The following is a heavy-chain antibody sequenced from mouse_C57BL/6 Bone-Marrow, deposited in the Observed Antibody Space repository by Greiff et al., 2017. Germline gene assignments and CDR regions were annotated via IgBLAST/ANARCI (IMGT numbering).Heavy chain of an antibody. D-gene: IGHD2-10*01. CDR3: ARVLLWYAMDY. CDR1: GYTFTDYY. V-gene: IGHV1-26*01. Sequence: EVQLQQSGPELVKPGASVTISCKASGYTFTDYYMNWVKQSHGKSLEWIGDINPNNGGTSYNQKFKGKATLTVDKSSSTAYMELRSLTSEDSAVYYCARVLLWYAMDYWGQGTSVTVSS. CDR2: INPNNGGT. J-gene: IGHJ4*01.